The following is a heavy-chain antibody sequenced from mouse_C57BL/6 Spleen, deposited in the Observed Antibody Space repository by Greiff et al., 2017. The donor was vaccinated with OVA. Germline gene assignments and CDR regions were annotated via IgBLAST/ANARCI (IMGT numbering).Heavy chain of an antibody. V-gene: IGHV1-74*01. CDR3: AIPYYSNRYYAMDY. CDR2: IHPSDSDT. D-gene: IGHD2-5*01. J-gene: IGHJ4*01. Sequence: QVQLQQPGAELVKPGASVKVSCKASGYTFTSYWMHWVKQRPGQGLEWIGRIHPSDSDTNYNQKFKGKATLTVDKSSSTAYTQLSSLTSEDSAVYYCAIPYYSNRYYAMDYWGQGTSVTVSS. CDR1: GYTFTSYW.